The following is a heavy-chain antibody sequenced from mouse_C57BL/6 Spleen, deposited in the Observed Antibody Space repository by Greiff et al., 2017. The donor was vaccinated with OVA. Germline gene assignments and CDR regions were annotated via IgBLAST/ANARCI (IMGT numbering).Heavy chain of an antibody. CDR1: GFTFSSYG. CDR2: ISSGGSYT. V-gene: IGHV5-6*02. D-gene: IGHD1-1*01. J-gene: IGHJ2*01. Sequence: DVKLQESGGDLVKPGGSLKLSCAASGFTFSSYGMSWVRQTPDKRLEWVATISSGGSYTYYPDSVKGRFTISRDNAKNTLYLQMSSLKSEDTAMYYCARPFITTVVARGYFDYWGQGTTLTVSS. CDR3: ARPFITTVVARGYFDY.